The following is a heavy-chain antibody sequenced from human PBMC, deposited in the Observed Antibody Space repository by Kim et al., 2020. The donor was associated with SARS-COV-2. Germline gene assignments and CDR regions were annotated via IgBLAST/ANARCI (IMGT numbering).Heavy chain of an antibody. J-gene: IGHJ4*02. CDR2: INHSGSS. D-gene: IGHD3-16*01. CDR1: DASFSGYY. V-gene: IGHV4-34*01. CDR3: AFKKGDWVSYSPH. Sequence: SETLSLTCAVYDASFSGYYWSWIRQSPGKGLEWIGEINHSGSSIYNSSLQSRVTMSVDRSKNQFSLKLSSVTAADTAVYYCAFKKGDWVSYSPHWGQGTLVTVSS.